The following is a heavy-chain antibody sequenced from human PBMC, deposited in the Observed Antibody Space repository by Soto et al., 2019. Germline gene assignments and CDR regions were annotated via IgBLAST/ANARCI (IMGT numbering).Heavy chain of an antibody. D-gene: IGHD3-22*01. CDR2: VSSSSSYT. J-gene: IGHJ4*02. CDR3: ARDSDYYDSSGYYPPDY. CDR1: GFTFSDYY. V-gene: IGHV3-11*06. Sequence: QVQLVESGGGLVKPGGSLRLSCAASGFTFSDYYMSWIRQAPGKGLEWVSYVSSSSSYTNYADSVKGRFTISRDNAKNSLYLQMNSLRAEDTAVYYCARDSDYYDSSGYYPPDYWGQGTLVTVSS.